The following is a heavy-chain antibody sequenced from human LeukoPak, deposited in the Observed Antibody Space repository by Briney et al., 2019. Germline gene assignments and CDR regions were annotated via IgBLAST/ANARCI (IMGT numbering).Heavy chain of an antibody. Sequence: GGSLRLSCAASGFSFSNYVLYWVRQAPGKGLEYVSGISSNGGTTSYANFVKGRFIISRDNSKSTMYLQMGSLRDEDMGVYYCARDGGPPEDFDWTFDYWGQGTVVTVSS. J-gene: IGHJ4*02. V-gene: IGHV3-64*01. CDR3: ARDGGPPEDFDWTFDY. CDR1: GFSFSNYV. CDR2: ISSNGGTT. D-gene: IGHD3-9*01.